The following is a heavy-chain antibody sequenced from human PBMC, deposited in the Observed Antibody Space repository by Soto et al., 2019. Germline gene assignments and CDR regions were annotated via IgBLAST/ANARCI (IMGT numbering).Heavy chain of an antibody. CDR1: GFTFSSYG. D-gene: IGHD5-12*01. Sequence: QVQLVESGGGVVQPGRSLRLSCAASGFTFSSYGMHWVRQAPGKGLEWVAVISYDGSNKYYADSVKGRFTISRDNSKNTLYLQMNSLRAEDTAVYYCAKDAGYSGYDFDYWGQGTLFTVSS. V-gene: IGHV3-30*18. J-gene: IGHJ4*02. CDR2: ISYDGSNK. CDR3: AKDAGYSGYDFDY.